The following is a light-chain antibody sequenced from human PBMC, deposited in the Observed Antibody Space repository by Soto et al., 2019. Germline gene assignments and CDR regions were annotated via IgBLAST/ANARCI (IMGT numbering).Light chain of an antibody. V-gene: IGLV2-23*01. J-gene: IGLJ1*01. CDR3: CSYAGDNFTYV. Sequence: HSALTQPASVSGSPGQSITVSCTGTSSDVGVHNLVSWYQQHPGKAHKVIIYEAYHRPSGVSPRFSGSKSGNTASLTISGLQAEDEADYYCCSYAGDNFTYVFGTGTKV. CDR1: SSDVGVHNL. CDR2: EAY.